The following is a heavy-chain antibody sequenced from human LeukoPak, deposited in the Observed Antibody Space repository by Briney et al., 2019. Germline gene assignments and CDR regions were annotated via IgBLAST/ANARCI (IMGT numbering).Heavy chain of an antibody. V-gene: IGHV6-1*01. J-gene: IGHJ3*02. Sequence: QTLSLTCAISGDSVSSKSAAWNWIRQSPSRGLEWLGRTYYRSKWYNDYAVSVKSRITVSPDTSKNQFSLQLKSVTSEDTAIYYCVRDDGMGLDAFDIWGQGTMVTVSS. CDR3: VRDDGMGLDAFDI. D-gene: IGHD5-24*01. CDR1: GDSVSSKSAA. CDR2: TYYRSKWYN.